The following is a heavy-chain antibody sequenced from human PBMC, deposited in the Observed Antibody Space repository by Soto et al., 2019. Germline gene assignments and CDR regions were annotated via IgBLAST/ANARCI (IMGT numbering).Heavy chain of an antibody. J-gene: IGHJ6*02. CDR2: IYSGGIT. D-gene: IGHD6-6*01. Sequence: PGGSLRLSCAASGFTVYINYMSWVRQAPGKGLEWVSVIYSGGITFYADSVKGRFTISRDNSKNTLYLQMNNLRGEDTAVYYCVRDFGSSSEGGMDVWGQGTTVTVSS. CDR1: GFTVYINY. V-gene: IGHV3-53*01. CDR3: VRDFGSSSEGGMDV.